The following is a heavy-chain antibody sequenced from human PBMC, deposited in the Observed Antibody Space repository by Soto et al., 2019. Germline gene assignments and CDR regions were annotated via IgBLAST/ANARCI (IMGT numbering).Heavy chain of an antibody. CDR2: IKSKTDGGTT. D-gene: IGHD1-1*01. Sequence: LXLACAASGFTFSNAWMSWVRQAPGKGLEWVGRIKSKTDGGTTDYAAPVKGRFTISRDDSKNTLYLQMNSLKTEDTAVYYCTTGKGTGWSIYYGMDVWGQGTTVTVSS. J-gene: IGHJ6*02. V-gene: IGHV3-15*01. CDR3: TTGKGTGWSIYYGMDV. CDR1: GFTFSNAW.